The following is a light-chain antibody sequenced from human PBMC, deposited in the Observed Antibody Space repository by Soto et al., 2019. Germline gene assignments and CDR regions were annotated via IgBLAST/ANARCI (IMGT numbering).Light chain of an antibody. CDR1: SSNIGAGYD. CDR3: QSYDSSLSEV. CDR2: GNS. Sequence: QSVLTQPPSVSGAPRQRVTISCTGSSSNIGAGYDVHWYQQLPGTAPKLLIYGNSNRPSGVPDRFSGSKSGTSASLAITGLQAEDEADYYCQSYDSSLSEVFGTGTKVTVL. V-gene: IGLV1-40*01. J-gene: IGLJ1*01.